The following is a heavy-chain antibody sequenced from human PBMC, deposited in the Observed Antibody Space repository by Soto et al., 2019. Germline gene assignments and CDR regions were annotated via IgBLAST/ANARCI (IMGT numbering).Heavy chain of an antibody. CDR2: ISSSSSYI. J-gene: IGHJ6*02. V-gene: IGHV3-21*01. Sequence: VSLRLSCAASGFTFSSYSMNWVRQAPGKGLEWVSSISSSSSYIYYADSVKGRFTISRDNAKNSLYLQMNSLRAEDTAVYYCARVGSSGWYEGYYYGMDVWGQGTTVTVSS. CDR1: GFTFSSYS. D-gene: IGHD6-19*01. CDR3: ARVGSSGWYEGYYYGMDV.